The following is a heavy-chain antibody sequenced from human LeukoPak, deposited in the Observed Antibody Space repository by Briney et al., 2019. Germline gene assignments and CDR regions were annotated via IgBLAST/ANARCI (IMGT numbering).Heavy chain of an antibody. CDR2: ISPSGGST. D-gene: IGHD6-13*01. CDR3: ARDPGYYFDY. Sequence: ASVKVSCKASGGTFTSYYLHWVRQAPGQGLEWMGIISPSGGSTTYAQKFQGRVTMTRDTSTSTVYMELSSLRSEDTAVYYCARDPGYYFDYWGQGTLVTVSS. J-gene: IGHJ4*02. V-gene: IGHV1-46*01. CDR1: GGTFTSYY.